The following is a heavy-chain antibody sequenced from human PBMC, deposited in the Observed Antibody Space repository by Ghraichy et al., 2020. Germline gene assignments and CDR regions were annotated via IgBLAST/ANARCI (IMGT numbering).Heavy chain of an antibody. CDR1: GFSLSNAGMG. V-gene: IGHV2-26*01. J-gene: IGHJ3*02. Sequence: SGPTLVKPTETLTLTCTVSGFSLSNAGMGVSWIRQPPGKALEWLAHIFWNDEKYYRTSLKSRLTISKDTSRSQVVLTLNNMDPVDTATYYCARTGGFGSGNHDILFYIWGQGTMVTVSS. CDR2: IFWNDEK. D-gene: IGHD3-10*01. CDR3: ARTGGFGSGNHDILFYI.